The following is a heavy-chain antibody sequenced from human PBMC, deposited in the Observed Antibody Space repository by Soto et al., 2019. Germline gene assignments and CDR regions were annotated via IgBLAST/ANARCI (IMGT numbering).Heavy chain of an antibody. CDR1: GGTISSSSYY. D-gene: IGHD5-18*01. CDR3: AIHLKTRTQPCYNDWFDP. Sequence: PSETLSLTCTVSGGTISSSSYYWGWLRQPPGMELEWFGSIYYSGSTFYNPSLKRRVTISVDTSKNQFSLKLSSVTAEDTVVYYCAIHLKTRTQPCYNDWFDPWGQGTLVTVSS. V-gene: IGHV4-39*01. J-gene: IGHJ5*02. CDR2: IYYSGST.